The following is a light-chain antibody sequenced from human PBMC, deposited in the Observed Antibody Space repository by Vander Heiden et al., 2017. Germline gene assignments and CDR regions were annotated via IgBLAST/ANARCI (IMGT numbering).Light chain of an antibody. Sequence: IPMTQSPSSLSASVGDRVTITCRASQSIGRFLNWYQQKPGKAPKLLIYTASSLQSGVPSRFSGSGSGTDFTLTISSLQPEDFATYYCQQSYSTPPTFGQGTNLEIK. V-gene: IGKV1-39*01. CDR1: QSIGRF. CDR3: QQSYSTPPT. J-gene: IGKJ2*01. CDR2: TAS.